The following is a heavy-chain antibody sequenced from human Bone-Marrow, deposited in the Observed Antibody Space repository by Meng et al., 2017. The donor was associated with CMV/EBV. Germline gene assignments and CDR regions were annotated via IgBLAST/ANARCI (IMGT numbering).Heavy chain of an antibody. CDR3: ARDRLSPYYDFWSGSYATIHGVDV. Sequence: GESLKISCAASGFTFSSYWMHWVRQAPGKGLVWVSRINSDGSSTNYADSVKGRFTISRDNTKKTLYLQMNTLRAEDTAVYYCARDRLSPYYDFWSGSYATIHGVDVCGQGTTVTASS. D-gene: IGHD3-3*01. J-gene: IGHJ6*02. CDR1: GFTFSSYW. V-gene: IGHV3-74*01. CDR2: INSDGSST.